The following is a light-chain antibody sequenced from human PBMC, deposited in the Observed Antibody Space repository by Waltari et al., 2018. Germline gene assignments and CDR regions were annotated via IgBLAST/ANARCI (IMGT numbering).Light chain of an antibody. CDR1: QSISSY. J-gene: IGKJ2*01. V-gene: IGKV1-39*01. Sequence: DIQMTQSPSSLSASVGDRLTLTCRASQSISSYLNWYQQKPGKAPKLLIYATSRLQTGVPSRFSGSGSGTDFTLTISSLQPEDFATYYCQQSYTTPVTFGLGTRLEIK. CDR2: ATS. CDR3: QQSYTTPVT.